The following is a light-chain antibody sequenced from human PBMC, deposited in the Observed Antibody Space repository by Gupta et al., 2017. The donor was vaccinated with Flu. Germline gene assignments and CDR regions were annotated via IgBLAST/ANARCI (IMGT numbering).Light chain of an antibody. CDR2: GSS. J-gene: IGLJ3*02. CDR3: QSYDTSLSGWV. Sequence: QSVLTQPPSVSGAPGQRVTISCTGSSSNIGAGYDAHWYQQLPGRAPKVLIYGSSNRPSGVPDRFFGSKSGISASLAITGLQAEDEADYYCQSYDTSLSGWVFGGGTKVTAL. CDR1: SSNIGAGYD. V-gene: IGLV1-40*01.